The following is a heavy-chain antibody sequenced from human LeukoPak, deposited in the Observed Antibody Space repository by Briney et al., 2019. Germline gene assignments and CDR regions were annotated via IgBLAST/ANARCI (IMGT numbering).Heavy chain of an antibody. V-gene: IGHV3-30*04. CDR2: ISYDGSNK. CDR1: GFTFSSYA. D-gene: IGHD3-22*01. J-gene: IGHJ4*02. Sequence: PGGSLRLSCAASGFTFSSYAMHWVRQAPGKGLEWVAVISYDGSNKYYADSVKGRFTISRDNSKNTLYLQMNSLRAEDTAVYYCARGGGYYDSSGYYDLDYWGQGTLVTVSS. CDR3: ARGGGYYDSSGYYDLDY.